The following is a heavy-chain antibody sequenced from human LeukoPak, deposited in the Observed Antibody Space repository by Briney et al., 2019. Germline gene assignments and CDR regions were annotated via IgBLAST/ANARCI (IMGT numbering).Heavy chain of an antibody. V-gene: IGHV4-4*07. CDR3: ARVRPYDYVWGSYLSAFDI. Sequence: SETLSLTCTISGGSISDYYWSWIRQPASKGLEWIGRIYTSGSTNYNPSLKSRVTMSVDTSKNQFSLKLSSVTAADTAVYYCARVRPYDYVWGSYLSAFDIWGQGTMVTVSS. CDR1: GGSISDYY. D-gene: IGHD3-16*01. CDR2: IYTSGST. J-gene: IGHJ3*02.